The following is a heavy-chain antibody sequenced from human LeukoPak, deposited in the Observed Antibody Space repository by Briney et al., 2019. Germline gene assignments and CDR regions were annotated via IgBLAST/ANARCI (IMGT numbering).Heavy chain of an antibody. J-gene: IGHJ4*02. D-gene: IGHD6-6*01. CDR1: GFTFSSYW. Sequence: GGSLRLSCAASGFTFSSYWMSWVRQAPGKGLEWVANIKQDGSEKYYVDSVKGRFTISRDNAKNSLYLQMNSLRAEDTAVYYCARVGPSIAARYFDYWGQGTLVTASS. CDR2: IKQDGSEK. V-gene: IGHV3-7*01. CDR3: ARVGPSIAARYFDY.